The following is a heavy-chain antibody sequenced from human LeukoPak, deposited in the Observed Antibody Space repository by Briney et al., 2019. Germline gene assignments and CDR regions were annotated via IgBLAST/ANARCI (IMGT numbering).Heavy chain of an antibody. D-gene: IGHD7-27*01. CDR2: IHYSGST. V-gene: IGHV4-39*07. Sequence: SETLSLTCSVSGDSISLSFYYWGWIRQSPGKGLEWIGTIHYSGSTSYNPSLKSRVTISVDTSKNQFSLKLRSVTAADTAVYYCARGFRGDNFDYWGQGTLVTVSS. J-gene: IGHJ4*02. CDR3: ARGFRGDNFDY. CDR1: GDSISLSFYY.